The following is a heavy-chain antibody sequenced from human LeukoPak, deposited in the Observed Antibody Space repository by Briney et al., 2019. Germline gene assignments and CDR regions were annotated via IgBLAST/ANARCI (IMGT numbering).Heavy chain of an antibody. Sequence: SVKVSCKASGGTFSSYAISWVRQAPGQGLEWMGGIIPIFGTANYAQKFQGRVTITADKSTSTAYMELSSLRSEDTAVYYCARAVDTAMAYYYYMDAWGKGTTVTVSS. CDR3: ARAVDTAMAYYYYMDA. V-gene: IGHV1-69*06. D-gene: IGHD5-18*01. CDR1: GGTFSSYA. J-gene: IGHJ6*03. CDR2: IIPIFGTA.